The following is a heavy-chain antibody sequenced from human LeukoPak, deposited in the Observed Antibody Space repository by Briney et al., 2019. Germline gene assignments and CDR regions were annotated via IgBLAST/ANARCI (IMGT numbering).Heavy chain of an antibody. CDR2: ISSSGSTI. V-gene: IGHV3-48*04. Sequence: GGSLRLSCAASGFTFSSYAMSWVRQAPGKGLEWVSYISSSGSTIYYADSVKGRFTISRDNAKNSLYLQMDSLRSEDTAVYYCARDPPVGGGYWGQGTLVTVSS. CDR1: GFTFSSYA. J-gene: IGHJ4*02. D-gene: IGHD4-23*01. CDR3: ARDPPVGGGY.